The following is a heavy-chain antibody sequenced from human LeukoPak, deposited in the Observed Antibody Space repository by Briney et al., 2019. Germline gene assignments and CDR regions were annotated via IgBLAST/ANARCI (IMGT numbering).Heavy chain of an antibody. V-gene: IGHV3-30-3*01. CDR1: GFTFSSYA. J-gene: IGHJ6*02. CDR3: ARDLLRYFDWLLYNYYGMDV. CDR2: ISYDGSNK. D-gene: IGHD3-9*01. Sequence: PGGSLRLSCAASGFTFSSYAMHWVRQAPGKGLEWVAVISYDGSNKYYADSVKGRFTISRDNSKNTLYLQMNSLRAEYTAVYYCARDLLRYFDWLLYNYYGMDVWGRGTTVTVSS.